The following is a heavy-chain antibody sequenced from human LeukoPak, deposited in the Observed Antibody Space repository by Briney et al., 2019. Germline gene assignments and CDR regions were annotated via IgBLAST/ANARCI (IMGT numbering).Heavy chain of an antibody. CDR1: GYTFTSYG. V-gene: IGHV1-69*13. D-gene: IGHD3-22*01. CDR3: ASIRYYDSSGYMAFDI. Sequence: ASVKVSCKASGYTFTSYGISWVRQAPGQGLEWMGGIIPIFGTANYAQKFQGRVTITADESTSTAYMELSSLRSEDTAVYYCASIRYYDSSGYMAFDIWGQGTMVTVSS. J-gene: IGHJ3*02. CDR2: IIPIFGTA.